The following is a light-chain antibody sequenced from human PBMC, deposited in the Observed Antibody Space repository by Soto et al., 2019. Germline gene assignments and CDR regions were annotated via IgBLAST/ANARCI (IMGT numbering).Light chain of an antibody. Sequence: EIVLTQAPGTLSLSPGERATVCCRASQSVNSNYLAWYQQRPGQAPRLLIYGASNRATGIPGRFSGSGSGTDFTLTITRLEPEDFAVYYCQRYGTSSLTFGGGTRWIS. V-gene: IGKV3-20*01. J-gene: IGKJ4*01. CDR3: QRYGTSSLT. CDR2: GAS. CDR1: QSVNSNY.